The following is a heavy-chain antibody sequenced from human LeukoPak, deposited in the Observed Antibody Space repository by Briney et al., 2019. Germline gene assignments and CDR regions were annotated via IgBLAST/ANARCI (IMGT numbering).Heavy chain of an antibody. D-gene: IGHD6-19*01. CDR2: ISGSGGST. V-gene: IGHV3-23*01. CDR1: GFTFSSYA. Sequence: GGSLRLSCAASGFTFSSYALSWVRQAPGKGLECVSAISGSGGSTYSADSLKGRFTISRDNSKDTLYLQINSLRTDDTAVFYCARGGLGSAFDNWGQGTLVTVSS. J-gene: IGHJ4*02. CDR3: ARGGLGSAFDN.